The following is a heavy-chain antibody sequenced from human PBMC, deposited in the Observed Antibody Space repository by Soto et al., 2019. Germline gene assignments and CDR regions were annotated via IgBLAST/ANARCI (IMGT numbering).Heavy chain of an antibody. CDR1: GFTFTTYA. Sequence: GGSRRLSCAASGFTFTTYAMCWVRQAPGKGLEWVSSISVSGDRTFYADFVKGRFTISRDNRRNTLHLQMNSLRAEDTAVYYCVKDGDSISSNKPLDYWGQGTLVTVSS. CDR3: VKDGDSISSNKPLDY. D-gene: IGHD2-2*01. CDR2: ISVSGDRT. J-gene: IGHJ4*02. V-gene: IGHV3-23*01.